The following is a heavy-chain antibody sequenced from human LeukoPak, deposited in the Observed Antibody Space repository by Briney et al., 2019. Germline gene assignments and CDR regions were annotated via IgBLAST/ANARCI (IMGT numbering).Heavy chain of an antibody. D-gene: IGHD2-15*01. CDR1: GFTFSSYA. V-gene: IGHV3-23*01. J-gene: IGHJ4*02. CDR3: AKDRSTYCSGGSCYVHFDY. Sequence: GGSLRLSCAASGFTFSSYAMSWVRQAPGKGLEWVSAISGSGGSTYYADSVKGRFTISRDDSKNTLYLQMNSLRAEDSAVYYCAKDRSTYCSGGSCYVHFDYWGQGTLVTVSS. CDR2: ISGSGGST.